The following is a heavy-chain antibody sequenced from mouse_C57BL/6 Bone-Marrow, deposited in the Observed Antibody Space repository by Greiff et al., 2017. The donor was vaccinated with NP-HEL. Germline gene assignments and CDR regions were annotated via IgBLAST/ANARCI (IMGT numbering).Heavy chain of an antibody. J-gene: IGHJ3*01. Sequence: EVQLQQSGPVLVKPGASVKMSCKASGYTFTDYYMKWVKQSHGKSLEWIGVINPYNGGTSYNQKFKGKATLTVDKSSSTAYMELNSLTSEDSAVYYCAKAYYYGSPAWFAYWGQGTLVTVSA. D-gene: IGHD1-1*01. V-gene: IGHV1-19*01. CDR2: INPYNGGT. CDR1: GYTFTDYY. CDR3: AKAYYYGSPAWFAY.